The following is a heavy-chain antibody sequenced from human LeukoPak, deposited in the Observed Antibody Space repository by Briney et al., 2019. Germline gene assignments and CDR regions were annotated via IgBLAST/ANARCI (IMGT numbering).Heavy chain of an antibody. V-gene: IGHV1-69*06. CDR2: IIPIFGTA. CDR1: GGTFSSYA. J-gene: IGHJ6*03. Sequence: ASVKVSCKASGGTFSSYAISWVRQAPGQGLEWMGGIIPIFGTANYAQKFQGRVTITADKSTSTAYMELSSLRSEDTAVYYCARARIAAAGGYYYYYYMDVWGKGTTVTVSS. D-gene: IGHD6-13*01. CDR3: ARARIAAAGGYYYYYYMDV.